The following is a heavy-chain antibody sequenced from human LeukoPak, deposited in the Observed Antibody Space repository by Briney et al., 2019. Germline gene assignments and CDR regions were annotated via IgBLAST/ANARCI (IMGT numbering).Heavy chain of an antibody. CDR2: ISSSGSYI. Sequence: GGSLRLSCAASRFTFSSYSMNWVRQAPGKGLEWVSSISSSGSYIYHADSVKGRFTISRDNAKNSVYLQMNSLRADGTAVYYCARLSYDSGTHYTCYEYWGQGTLVTVSS. V-gene: IGHV3-21*01. J-gene: IGHJ4*02. D-gene: IGHD3-10*01. CDR3: ARLSYDSGTHYTCYEY. CDR1: RFTFSSYS.